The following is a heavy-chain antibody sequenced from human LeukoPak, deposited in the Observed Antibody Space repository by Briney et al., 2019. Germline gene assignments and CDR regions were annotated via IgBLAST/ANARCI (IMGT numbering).Heavy chain of an antibody. CDR1: GFTFSSYW. Sequence: PGGSLRLSCAASGFTFSSYWMHWVRQAPGKGLLWVPRINSDGSSTSYADSVKGRFPISRVNAKNTLYLQMNSLRAEDTAVYYCARRIAAAAAPYYFDYWGQGTLVTVSS. D-gene: IGHD6-13*01. V-gene: IGHV3-74*01. J-gene: IGHJ4*02. CDR3: ARRIAAAAAPYYFDY. CDR2: INSDGSST.